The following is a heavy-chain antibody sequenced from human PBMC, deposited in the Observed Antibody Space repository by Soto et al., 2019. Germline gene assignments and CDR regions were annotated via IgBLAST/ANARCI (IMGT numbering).Heavy chain of an antibody. J-gene: IGHJ4*02. D-gene: IGHD1-26*01. CDR3: AKDSPYCLGVPEY. Sequence: EVQLLESGGGLVQPGGSLRLSCAASGFTFSTYAMSWVRQAPGKGLQWVSIISSGGGSTYYADSVKGRFTISRDNSQNTVYLQMNSLRAEDTAVYHCAKDSPYCLGVPEYWGQGTLVTVSS. CDR1: GFTFSTYA. CDR2: ISSGGGST. V-gene: IGHV3-23*01.